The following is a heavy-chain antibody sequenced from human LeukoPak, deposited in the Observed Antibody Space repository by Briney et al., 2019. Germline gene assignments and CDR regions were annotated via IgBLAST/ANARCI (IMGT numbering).Heavy chain of an antibody. CDR3: ARGFRGDNFDY. J-gene: IGHJ4*02. CDR1: GYSISSAYY. CDR2: MYHSGST. Sequence: SETLSLTCSVSGYSISSAYYWGWIRQPPGEGLEWIGTMYHSGSTNYNPSLKSRVTISVDTSKNQFSLKLSSVTAADTAVYFCARGFRGDNFDYWGQGTLVTVSS. V-gene: IGHV4-38-2*02. D-gene: IGHD7-27*01.